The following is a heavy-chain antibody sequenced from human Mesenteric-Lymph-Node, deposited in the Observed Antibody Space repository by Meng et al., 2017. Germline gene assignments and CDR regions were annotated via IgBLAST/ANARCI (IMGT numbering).Heavy chain of an antibody. Sequence: SETLSLTCTVSGGSISSGGYYWSWIRQHPGKGLEWIGYMYYSGSTYYNPSLKSLVTISVDPSKNQFSLKLSSVTAADTAVYYCARAPRVFLAAAGTDFDYWGQGTLVTVSS. CDR3: ARAPRVFLAAAGTDFDY. CDR2: MYYSGST. D-gene: IGHD6-13*01. CDR1: GGSISSGGYY. J-gene: IGHJ4*02. V-gene: IGHV4-31*01.